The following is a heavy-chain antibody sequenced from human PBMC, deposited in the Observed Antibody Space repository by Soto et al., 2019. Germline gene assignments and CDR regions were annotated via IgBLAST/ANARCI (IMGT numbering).Heavy chain of an antibody. J-gene: IGHJ6*02. CDR1: GGTFRSYT. CDR3: ARDVTVVPAAYGMDV. Sequence: QVQLVQSGAEVKKPGSSVKVSCKASGGTFRSYTISWVRQAPGQGLEWMGRIIPILGIANYAQKFQGRVTITADKSTSTAYMELSSLRSEDTAVYYCARDVTVVPAAYGMDVWGQGTTVTVSS. CDR2: IIPILGIA. V-gene: IGHV1-69*08. D-gene: IGHD2-2*01.